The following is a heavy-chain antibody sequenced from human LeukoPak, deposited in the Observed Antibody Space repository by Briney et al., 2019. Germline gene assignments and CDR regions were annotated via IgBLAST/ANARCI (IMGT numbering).Heavy chain of an antibody. J-gene: IGHJ4*02. CDR1: GYTFTGHN. Sequence: ASVKVSCKASGYTFTGHNINWVRQATGQGLEWMAWMNPNNGNTGYAQKFLGRVTMTRNTSISTAYMELSSLRSEDTAVYYCARDQTAYLDYWGQGTLVTVSS. D-gene: IGHD5-18*01. V-gene: IGHV1-8*01. CDR3: ARDQTAYLDY. CDR2: MNPNNGNT.